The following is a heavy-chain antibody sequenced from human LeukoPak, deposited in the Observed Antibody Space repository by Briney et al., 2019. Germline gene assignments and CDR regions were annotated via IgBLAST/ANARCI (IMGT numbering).Heavy chain of an antibody. V-gene: IGHV4-59*01. D-gene: IGHD2-2*01. CDR1: GGSISSYY. CDR3: AREVGTPAAGDRVAFDI. J-gene: IGHJ3*02. Sequence: SETLSLTCTVSGGSISSYYWSWIRQPPGKGLEWIGYVYYSGSTNYNPSLKSRVTISVDTSKNQFSLKLSSVTAADTAVYYCAREVGTPAAGDRVAFDIWGQGTMVTVSS. CDR2: VYYSGST.